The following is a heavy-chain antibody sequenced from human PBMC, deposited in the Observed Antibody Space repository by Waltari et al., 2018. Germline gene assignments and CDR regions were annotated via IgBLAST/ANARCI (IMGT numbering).Heavy chain of an antibody. V-gene: IGHV3-23*01. J-gene: IGHJ4*02. CDR2: ISGSGGST. Sequence: EVQLLESGGGLVQPGGSLRLSCAASGFTFSSYAMSWVRQAPGKGLEWGSAISGSGGSTYYADSVKGRFTISRDNSKNTLYLQMNSLRAEDTAVYYCAKSLVPFLEWLPGSDWGQGTLVTVSS. CDR1: GFTFSSYA. D-gene: IGHD3-3*01. CDR3: AKSLVPFLEWLPGSD.